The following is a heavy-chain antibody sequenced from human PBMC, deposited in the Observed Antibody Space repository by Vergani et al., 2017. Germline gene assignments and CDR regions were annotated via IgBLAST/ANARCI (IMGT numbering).Heavy chain of an antibody. Sequence: QLVESGGDLVQPGGSLRLSCAVSGFTVSSHYMSWVRQAPGKGLEWVSVIFSGGYTYYADSVKGRFTISRDDSKNSLYLQMNSLRAEDSGVYYCASKYYDFWSGRDWGQGTLVTVSS. CDR2: IFSGGYT. CDR1: GFTVSSHY. CDR3: ASKYYDFWSGRD. D-gene: IGHD3-3*01. J-gene: IGHJ1*01. V-gene: IGHV3-66*01.